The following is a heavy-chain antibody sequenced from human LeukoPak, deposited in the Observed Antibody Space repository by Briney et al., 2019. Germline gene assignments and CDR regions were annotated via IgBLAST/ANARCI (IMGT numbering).Heavy chain of an antibody. CDR3: ARDLGQGHSYGSENWFDP. CDR2: ISAYNGNT. V-gene: IGHV1-18*01. CDR1: GYTFTSYG. Sequence: ASVKVSCKASGYTFTSYGISWVRQAPGQGLEWMGWISAYNGNTNYAQRLQGRVTMTTDTSTSTAYMELRSLRSDDTAVYYCARDLGQGHSYGSENWFDPWGQGTLVTVSS. J-gene: IGHJ5*02. D-gene: IGHD5-18*01.